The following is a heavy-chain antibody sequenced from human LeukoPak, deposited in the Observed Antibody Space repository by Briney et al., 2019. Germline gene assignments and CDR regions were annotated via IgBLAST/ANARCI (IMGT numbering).Heavy chain of an antibody. CDR2: INNDGSAT. V-gene: IGHV3-74*01. D-gene: IGHD3-10*01. J-gene: IGHJ4*02. Sequence: GGSLRLSCAASGFTFSSYWMHWVRQAPGKGLVWVSHINNDGSATSYADSVKGRFTISRDNAKNTVYLQMNTLRGEDTAVYYCARGVGGLNNWGQGALVTVSS. CDR3: ARGVGGLNN. CDR1: GFTFSSYW.